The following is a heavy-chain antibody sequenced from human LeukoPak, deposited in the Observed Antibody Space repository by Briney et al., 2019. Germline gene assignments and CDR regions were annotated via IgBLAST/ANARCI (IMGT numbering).Heavy chain of an antibody. V-gene: IGHV4-4*07. D-gene: IGHD6-13*01. CDR3: ARGREQQLVPSYYMDV. CDR2: IYTSGST. Sequence: SETLSLTCTVSGGSISSYYWSWIRQPAGKGLEWIGRIYTSGSTNYNPSLKSRVTISVDTSKNQFSLKLSSVTAADTAVYYCARGREQQLVPSYYMDVWGKGTTVTVSS. J-gene: IGHJ6*03. CDR1: GGSISSYY.